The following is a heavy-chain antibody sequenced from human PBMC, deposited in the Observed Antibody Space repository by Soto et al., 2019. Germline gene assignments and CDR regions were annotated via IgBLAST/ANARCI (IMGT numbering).Heavy chain of an antibody. V-gene: IGHV3-74*01. CDR2: INSDGSST. J-gene: IGHJ6*02. CDR3: ARHRDAHMDV. Sequence: LRLSCAASRFTFSNYWMHWVRQAPGKGLVWVSRINSDGSSTNYADSVKGRFTISRDSAKNTLYLQMNSLRAEDTAVYYCARHRDAHMDVWGHGTTVTVSS. CDR1: RFTFSNYW.